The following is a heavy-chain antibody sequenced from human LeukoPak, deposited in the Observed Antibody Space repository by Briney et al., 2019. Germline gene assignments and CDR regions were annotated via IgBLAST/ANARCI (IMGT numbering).Heavy chain of an antibody. D-gene: IGHD3-22*01. CDR2: IIPIFGTA. V-gene: IGHV1-69*06. Sequence: ASVKVSFTASGYTFTTYAISWVRQAPGQGLEWMGGIIPIFGTANYAQKFQGRVTITADKSTSTAYMELSSLRSEDTAVYYCARERPPYYYDSSGYYYGAFDIWGQGTMVTVSS. J-gene: IGHJ3*02. CDR1: GYTFTTYA. CDR3: ARERPPYYYDSSGYYYGAFDI.